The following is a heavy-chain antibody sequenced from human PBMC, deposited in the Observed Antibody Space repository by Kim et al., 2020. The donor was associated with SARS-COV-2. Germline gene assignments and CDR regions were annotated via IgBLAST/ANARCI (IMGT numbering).Heavy chain of an antibody. J-gene: IGHJ6*02. D-gene: IGHD2-21*02. Sequence: GGSLRLSCAASGFTVSSNYMSWVRQAPGKGLEWVSVIYSGGSTYYADSVKGRFTISRDNSKNTLYLQMNSLRAEDTAVYYCARFVVVTAIRVYYYYGMDVWGQGTTVTVSS. CDR2: IYSGGST. V-gene: IGHV3-53*01. CDR1: GFTVSSNY. CDR3: ARFVVVTAIRVYYYYGMDV.